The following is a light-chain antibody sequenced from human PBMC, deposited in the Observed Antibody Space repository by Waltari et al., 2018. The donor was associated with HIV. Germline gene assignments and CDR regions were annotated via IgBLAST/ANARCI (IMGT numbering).Light chain of an antibody. Sequence: QSVLTQPPSASGTPGQRVTISCSGSSSNIGSNTVNWYQQLPGTAPKLLIYSNNRRPSGVPDRFPGSKSGTSASLAISGLQSEDEADYYCAAWDDSLNGPYVFGTGTKVTVL. CDR1: SSNIGSNT. CDR2: SNN. J-gene: IGLJ1*01. V-gene: IGLV1-44*01. CDR3: AAWDDSLNGPYV.